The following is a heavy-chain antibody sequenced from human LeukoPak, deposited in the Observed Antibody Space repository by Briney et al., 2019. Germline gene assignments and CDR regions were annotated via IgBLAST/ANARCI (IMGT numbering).Heavy chain of an antibody. J-gene: IGHJ3*01. CDR2: IKQDGSEK. D-gene: IGHD4-17*01. CDR1: GFTFSSYW. CDR3: ARDGYGDSTGAFDV. Sequence: GGSLRLSCAASGFTFSSYWMSWIRQAPGKGLEWVANIKQDGSEKYYVDSVKGRFTISRDNAKKSVYLQMNSLRADDTAVYYCARDGYGDSTGAFDVWGQGTMVTVSS. V-gene: IGHV3-7*01.